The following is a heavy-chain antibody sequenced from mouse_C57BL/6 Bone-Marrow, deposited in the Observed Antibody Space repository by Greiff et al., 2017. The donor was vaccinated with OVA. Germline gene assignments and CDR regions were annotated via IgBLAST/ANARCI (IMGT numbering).Heavy chain of an antibody. CDR1: GYTFTSYW. CDR2: IHPSDSDT. Sequence: VQLQQPGAELVKPGASVKVSCKASGYTFTSYWMHWVKQRPGQGLEWIGRIHPSDSDTNYTQKFKGKATLTVDKSSSTAYMQLISLTSEDAAVYYCATRPGVYWYFDVWGTGTTVTVSS. CDR3: ATRPGVYWYFDV. V-gene: IGHV1-74*01. J-gene: IGHJ1*03.